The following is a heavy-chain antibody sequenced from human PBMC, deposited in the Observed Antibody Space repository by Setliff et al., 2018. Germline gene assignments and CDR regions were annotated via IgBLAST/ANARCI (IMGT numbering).Heavy chain of an antibody. V-gene: IGHV4-59*08. CDR3: ARATSGWYSAYYYYMDV. D-gene: IGHD6-19*01. CDR1: PGSISRHY. Sequence: SETLSLTCTVSPGSISRHYWSWFRQAPGKGLEWIGYRHDNGERDYNPSLGSRVTISVDTSKNQFSLNLTSVTAADTAVYYCARATSGWYSAYYYYMDVWGKGTTVTV. CDR2: RHDNGER. J-gene: IGHJ6*03.